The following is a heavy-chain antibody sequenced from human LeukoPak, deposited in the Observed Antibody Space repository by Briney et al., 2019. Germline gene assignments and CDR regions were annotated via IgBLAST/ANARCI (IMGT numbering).Heavy chain of an antibody. J-gene: IGHJ4*02. CDR2: IKSKTDGGTT. D-gene: IGHD2-21*02. V-gene: IGHV3-15*01. CDR1: GFTFSNAW. Sequence: GGSLRLSCAASGFTFSNAWMSWVRQAPGKGLEWVGRIKSKTDGGTTDYAAPVEGGFTISRDDSKNTLYLQMNSLKTEDTAVYYCTTEVIVVVTAAGGATDYWGQGTLVTVSS. CDR3: TTEVIVVVTAAGGATDY.